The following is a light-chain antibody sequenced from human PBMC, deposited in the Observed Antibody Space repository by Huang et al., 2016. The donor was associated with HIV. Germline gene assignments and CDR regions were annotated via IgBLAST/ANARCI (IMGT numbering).Light chain of an antibody. CDR3: QERIQWPRLT. CDR2: RAA. Sequence: EIVLTQSPATLSLSPGERATLSCRASQSVTDSLAWYRQKPGQAPSLLMYRAANRATGNPARVSGSGSGTYFTLTISSLEPEDFAIYYCQERIQWPRLTFGGGTKVEIK. J-gene: IGKJ4*01. CDR1: QSVTDS. V-gene: IGKV3-11*01.